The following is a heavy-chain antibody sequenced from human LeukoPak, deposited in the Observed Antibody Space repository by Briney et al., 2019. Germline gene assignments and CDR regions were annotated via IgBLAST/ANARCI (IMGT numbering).Heavy chain of an antibody. CDR2: ISWNSGSI. Sequence: GGSLRLSCAASGFTFDDYAMHWVRQAPGKGLEWVSGISWNSGSIGYADSVKGRFTISRDNPKNSLYLQMNSLRAEDTALYYCAKGAGLGYTQFDYWGQGTLVTVSS. V-gene: IGHV3-9*01. CDR1: GFTFDDYA. CDR3: AKGAGLGYTQFDY. J-gene: IGHJ4*02. D-gene: IGHD5-24*01.